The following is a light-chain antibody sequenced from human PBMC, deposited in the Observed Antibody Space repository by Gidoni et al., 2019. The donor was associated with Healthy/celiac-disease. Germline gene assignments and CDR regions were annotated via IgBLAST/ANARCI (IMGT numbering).Light chain of an antibody. CDR3: QQYDNPPLT. V-gene: IGKV1-33*01. CDR1: QEISNY. CDR2: ASS. J-gene: IGKJ4*01. Sequence: DSQMTPSPSSLAASVGDSVTITWQASQEISNYFNWYQQKPGKAPQLLFYASSNLETGVPSRFSGSGSGTDFTFTISRLQPEDTATYYRQQYDNPPLTFGGGTKVEIK.